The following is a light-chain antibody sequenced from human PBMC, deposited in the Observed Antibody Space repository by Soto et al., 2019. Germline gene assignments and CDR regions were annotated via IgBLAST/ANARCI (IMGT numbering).Light chain of an antibody. V-gene: IGLV2-8*01. J-gene: IGLJ2*01. CDR1: SSDIGDYNY. Sequence: QSALTQPPSASGSPGQSVTISCIGTSSDIGDYNYVSWYQQHPGKVPKLMIYEVSKRPSGVPDRFSGSKSGKRASLTVSGLQAEDEADYYCSSYAGSNNVVFGGGTKVTVL. CDR2: EVS. CDR3: SSYAGSNNVV.